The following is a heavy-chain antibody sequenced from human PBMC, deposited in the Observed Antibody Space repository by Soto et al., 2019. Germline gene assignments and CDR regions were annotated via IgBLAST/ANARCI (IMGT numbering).Heavy chain of an antibody. V-gene: IGHV4-39*01. J-gene: IGHJ4*02. CDR2: VSFSATT. CDR3: ARHGLSSSGWTAAGFDY. D-gene: IGHD6-19*01. CDR1: GGSISSSTYY. Sequence: QLQLQESGPGLVKPSETLSLTCTVSGGSISSSTYYWGWIRQPPGKGLEWIGSVSFSATTYYNPSLKSRLTFSDYTSKNLFSLKLSSVTAADTAVYYCARHGLSSSGWTAAGFDYWGQGIVVTVSS.